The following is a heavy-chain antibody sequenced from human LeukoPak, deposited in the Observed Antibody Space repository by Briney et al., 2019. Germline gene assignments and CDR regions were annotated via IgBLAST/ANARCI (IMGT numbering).Heavy chain of an antibody. J-gene: IGHJ6*03. CDR3: ARRKGGYSYYYYYMDV. D-gene: IGHD4-23*01. CDR1: GGSFGGYY. CDR2: MSYSGNT. Sequence: PSETLSLTCAVYGGSFGGYYWNWIRQPPGKGLEWIGSMSYSGNTYYNPSLKSRVTISVDTSKNQFSLKLSSVTAADTAVYYCARRKGGYSYYYYYMDVWGKGTTVTVSS. V-gene: IGHV4-34*01.